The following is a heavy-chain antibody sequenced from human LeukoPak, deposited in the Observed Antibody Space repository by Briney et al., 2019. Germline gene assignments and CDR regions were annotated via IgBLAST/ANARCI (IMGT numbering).Heavy chain of an antibody. CDR3: ARPKLRYFDWYDAFDI. V-gene: IGHV3-23*01. CDR1: GFTFSSYA. CDR2: ISGSGGST. D-gene: IGHD3-9*01. J-gene: IGHJ3*02. Sequence: GGSLRLSCAASGFTFSSYAMSWVRQAPGKGLEWVSAISGSGGSTYYADSVKGRFTISRDNSKNTLYLQMNSLRAEDTAVYYCARPKLRYFDWYDAFDIWGQGTMVTVSS.